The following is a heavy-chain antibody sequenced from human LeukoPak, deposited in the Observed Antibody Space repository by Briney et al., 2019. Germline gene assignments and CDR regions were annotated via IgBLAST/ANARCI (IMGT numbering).Heavy chain of an antibody. J-gene: IGHJ5*02. CDR2: IYYSGST. CDR1: GGSISSYY. D-gene: IGHD6-13*01. V-gene: IGHV4-59*08. Sequence: KPSETLSLTCTVSGGSISSYYWSWIRQPPGKGLEWIGYIYYSGSTNYSPSLKSRVTISVDTSKNQFSLKLSSVTAADTAVYYCARSGPARSSSWYRWGQGALVTVSS. CDR3: ARSGPARSSSWYR.